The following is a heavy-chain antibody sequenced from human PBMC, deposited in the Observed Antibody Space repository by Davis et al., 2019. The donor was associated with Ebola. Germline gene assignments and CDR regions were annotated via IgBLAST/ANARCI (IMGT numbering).Heavy chain of an antibody. V-gene: IGHV3-66*01. D-gene: IGHD1-20*01. CDR3: ARDFKAYNWNYYGMDV. CDR1: GFTVSSNY. CDR2: IYSGGST. J-gene: IGHJ6*02. Sequence: GGSLRLSCAASGFTVSSNYMSWVRQAPGKGLEWVSVIYSGGSTYYADSVKGRFTIPRDNAKNSLYLQMNSLRAEDTAVYYCARDFKAYNWNYYGMDVWGQGTTVTASS.